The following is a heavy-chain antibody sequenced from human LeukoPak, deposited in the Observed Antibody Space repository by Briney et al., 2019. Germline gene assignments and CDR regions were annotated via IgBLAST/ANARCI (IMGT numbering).Heavy chain of an antibody. D-gene: IGHD5-24*01. V-gene: IGHV4-34*01. CDR3: ARGEMATIEDAFDI. CDR2: INHSGSV. J-gene: IGHJ3*02. Sequence: SETLSLTCAVYDGSFSNYYCSWIRQPPGKGLEWIGEINHSGSVNYNPSLKSRVTISVDTSKNQFSLKLSSVTAADTAVYYCARGEMATIEDAFDIWGQGTMVTVSS. CDR1: DGSFSNYY.